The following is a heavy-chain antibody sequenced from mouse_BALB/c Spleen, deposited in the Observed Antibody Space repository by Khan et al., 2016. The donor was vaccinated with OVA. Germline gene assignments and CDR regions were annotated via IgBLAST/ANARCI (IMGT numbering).Heavy chain of an antibody. D-gene: IGHD1-3*01. Sequence: QVQLKQSGTELAKPGASVKMSCKASGYTFISYWMHWVKQRPGQGLEWIGYINPSTDYTEYNQKFKDKATLTTDKSSNTAYMQLSSLTSEDSAVYYCARRVLDGISGYWGQGTRLTVSA. CDR1: GYTFISYW. CDR2: INPSTDYT. V-gene: IGHV1-7*01. CDR3: ARRVLDGISGY. J-gene: IGHJ3*02.